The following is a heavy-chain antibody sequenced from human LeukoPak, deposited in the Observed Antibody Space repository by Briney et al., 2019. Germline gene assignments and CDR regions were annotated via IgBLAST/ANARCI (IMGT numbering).Heavy chain of an antibody. D-gene: IGHD3-22*01. CDR1: GYTFTSYG. CDR2: ISAYNGNT. Sequence: ASVKVSCNASGYTFTSYGISWVRQALGQGLEWMGWISAYNGNTHYAQKLQGRVTMTTDTFTTTAYMELRSLRSDDTAVYYCARSGARTYYYDSSGYYPSIYWGQGTLVTVSS. CDR3: ARSGARTYYYDSSGYYPSIY. J-gene: IGHJ4*02. V-gene: IGHV1-18*01.